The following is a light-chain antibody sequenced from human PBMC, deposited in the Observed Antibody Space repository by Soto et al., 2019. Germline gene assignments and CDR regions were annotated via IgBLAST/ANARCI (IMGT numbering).Light chain of an antibody. J-gene: IGKJ5*01. CDR1: QSVSIY. Sequence: EIVLTQSPATLSLFPGESATLSCRASQSVSIYLAWYQQKPGQAPRLLIYDASNRATGIPARFSGSGSGTDFTLTISSLEPEDFAVYYCQQRSNWPPEITFGQGTRLEIK. V-gene: IGKV3-11*01. CDR3: QQRSNWPPEIT. CDR2: DAS.